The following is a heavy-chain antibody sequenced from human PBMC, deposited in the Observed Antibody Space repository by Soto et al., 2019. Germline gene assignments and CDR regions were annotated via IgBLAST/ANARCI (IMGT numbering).Heavy chain of an antibody. Sequence: SETLSLTCTVSGGSISSGGYYWSWIRQHPGKGLEWIGYIYYSGSTYYNPSLKSRVTISVDTSKNQFSLKLSSVTAADTAVYYCARGIAARRNDGYDYWGQGTLVTVSS. CDR2: IYYSGST. CDR1: GGSISSGGYY. D-gene: IGHD6-6*01. V-gene: IGHV4-31*03. J-gene: IGHJ4*02. CDR3: ARGIAARRNDGYDY.